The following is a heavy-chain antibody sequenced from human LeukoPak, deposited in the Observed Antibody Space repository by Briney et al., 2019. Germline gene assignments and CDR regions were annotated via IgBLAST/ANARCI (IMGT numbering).Heavy chain of an antibody. CDR3: ARLPVVAAASDH. J-gene: IGHJ4*02. CDR1: GGSISYYY. D-gene: IGHD2-15*01. V-gene: IGHV4-59*01. Sequence: SETLSLTCTVSGGSISYYYWSWIRQPPGKGLEYIGYIYYSGSTTYNPSLKSRVTISVDTSKNQLSLKVRSVTAADTAVYYCARLPVVAAASDHWGQGTLVTVSS. CDR2: IYYSGST.